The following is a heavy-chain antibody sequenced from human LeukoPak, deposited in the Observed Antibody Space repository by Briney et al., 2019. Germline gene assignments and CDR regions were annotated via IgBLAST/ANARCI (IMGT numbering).Heavy chain of an antibody. CDR3: ARPYSGFFAAFDI. CDR2: ISYDGDDK. J-gene: IGHJ3*02. D-gene: IGHD3-10*01. Sequence: GGSLRLSCAASGFPFNSYAIDWVRQAPGKGVKWGAVISYDGDDKYYADSVKGRFALSRDNSKNTLYLQMNSLRAEDTAVYYCARPYSGFFAAFDIWGQGTMVTVSS. V-gene: IGHV3-30*09. CDR1: GFPFNSYA.